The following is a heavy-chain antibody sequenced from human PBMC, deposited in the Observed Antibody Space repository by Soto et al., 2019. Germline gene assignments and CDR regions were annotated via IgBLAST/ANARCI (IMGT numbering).Heavy chain of an antibody. CDR2: ITDDGRNT. CDR3: AKIEVASAARLSRYYYYAMDV. J-gene: IGHJ6*02. D-gene: IGHD6-6*01. V-gene: IGHV3-74*01. CDR1: GFTFNKYW. Sequence: GSLRLSCVASGFTFNKYWMHWVRQAPGKGLVWVSRITDDGRNTLYADSVRGRFTISRDNAKNTLYLQMNSLTVEDTGVYFCAKIEVASAARLSRYYYYAMDVWGQGTTVTVSS.